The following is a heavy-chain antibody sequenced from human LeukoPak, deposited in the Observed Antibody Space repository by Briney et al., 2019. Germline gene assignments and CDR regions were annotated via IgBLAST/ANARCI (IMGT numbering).Heavy chain of an antibody. CDR1: GFTFSNAW. CDR2: IKSKTYGGTT. V-gene: IGHV3-15*01. D-gene: IGHD4-17*01. J-gene: IGHJ4*02. CDR3: TTEGYYGDYDIDY. Sequence: PGGSLRLSCAASGFTFSNAWMSWVRQAPGKGLEWVGRIKSKTYGGTTDYASPVKGRFTISRDDSKNTLYLQMNSLKTEDTAVYYCTTEGYYGDYDIDYWGQGTLVTVSS.